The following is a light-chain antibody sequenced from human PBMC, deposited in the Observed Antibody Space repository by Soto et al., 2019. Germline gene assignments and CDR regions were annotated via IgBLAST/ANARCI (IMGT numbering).Light chain of an antibody. CDR2: EDT. CDR3: KSYAGSNTYV. V-gene: IGLV2-23*01. Sequence: QSVLTQPASVSGSPGQSITISCTGSSSDVGNYNLVSWYQQHPGKAPKLMIYEDTKWPSGVSNRFSGSKSGNTAYLTISGLQAEDEADYYCKSYAGSNTYVFGSGTKLTVL. CDR1: SSDVGNYNL. J-gene: IGLJ1*01.